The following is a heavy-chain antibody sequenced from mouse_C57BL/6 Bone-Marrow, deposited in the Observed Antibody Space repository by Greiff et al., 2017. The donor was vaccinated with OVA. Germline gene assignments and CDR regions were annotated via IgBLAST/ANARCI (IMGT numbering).Heavy chain of an antibody. CDR1: GYTFTDYY. V-gene: IGHV1-19*01. D-gene: IGHD2-2*01. J-gene: IGHJ2*01. CDR2: INPYNGGT. CDR3: AREGGIYYGYDYFDY. Sequence: EVKLQQSGPVLVKPGASVKMSCKASGYTFTDYYMNWVKQSHGKSLEWIGVINPYNGGTSYNQKFKGKATLTVNKSSSTAYMELNSLTSEDSAVYYCAREGGIYYGYDYFDYWGQGTTLTVSS.